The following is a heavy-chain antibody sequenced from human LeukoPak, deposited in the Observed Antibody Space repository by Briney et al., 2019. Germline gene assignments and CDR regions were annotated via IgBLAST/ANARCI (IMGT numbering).Heavy chain of an antibody. J-gene: IGHJ6*02. D-gene: IGHD1-26*01. V-gene: IGHV4-61*08. CDR1: GGSISSGGYY. CDR2: IYYNGNT. Sequence: SQTLSLTRTVSGGSISSGGYYWSWIRQHPGKGLEWIGYIYYNGNTNYSPSLKSRVTMSVDTSKNLFSLKVSSVTAADTAVYYCARGRSNYYGMDVWGQGTTVTVSS. CDR3: ARGRSNYYGMDV.